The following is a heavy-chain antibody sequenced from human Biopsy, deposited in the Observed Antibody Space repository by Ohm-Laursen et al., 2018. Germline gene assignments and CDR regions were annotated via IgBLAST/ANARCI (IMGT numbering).Heavy chain of an antibody. V-gene: IGHV1-69*06. Sequence: SVKVSCKPSGGTFNSYTINWLRQAPGQGLQWMGGIMSLYNTTNYAQKFWDRITVTADKSTNTVYMTLSSLTSEDTAAYFCARGLGGYDYWYFNLGGRGTLVTVSS. CDR3: ARGLGGYDYWYFNL. CDR1: GGTFNSYT. D-gene: IGHD5-12*01. J-gene: IGHJ2*01. CDR2: IMSLYNTT.